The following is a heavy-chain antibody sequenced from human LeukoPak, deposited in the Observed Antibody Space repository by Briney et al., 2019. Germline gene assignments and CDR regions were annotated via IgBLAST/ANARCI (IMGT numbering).Heavy chain of an antibody. J-gene: IGHJ5*02. V-gene: IGHV3-7*01. Sequence: PGGSLRLSCAASGFTFSTYWMTWVRQAPGKGLEWLANINQNGSETYYVDSVKGRFTISRDNAKNSLYLQMNSLRVEDTAVYYCARKKYYYDTSTYGWFDPWGQGTLVTVST. CDR3: ARKKYYYDTSTYGWFDP. CDR1: GFTFSTYW. CDR2: INQNGSET. D-gene: IGHD3-22*01.